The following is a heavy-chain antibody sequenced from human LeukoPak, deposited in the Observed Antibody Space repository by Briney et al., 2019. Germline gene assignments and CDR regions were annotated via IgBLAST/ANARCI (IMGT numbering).Heavy chain of an antibody. V-gene: IGHV1-18*01. D-gene: IGHD6-19*01. Sequence: ASVKASCKASGYTFTSHGITWVRQAPGQGLEWMGWISCYNGDTKYAQNLQGRVTMTTDASTSTAYMELRSLRSDDTAVYYCARDPTNTSGWYVYIDYWGQGTLVTVSS. CDR1: GYTFTSHG. J-gene: IGHJ4*02. CDR3: ARDPTNTSGWYVYIDY. CDR2: ISCYNGDT.